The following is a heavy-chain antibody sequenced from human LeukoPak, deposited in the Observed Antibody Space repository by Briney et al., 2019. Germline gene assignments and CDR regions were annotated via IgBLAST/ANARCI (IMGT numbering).Heavy chain of an antibody. CDR2: ISNSSSDI. J-gene: IGHJ3*02. CDR3: ARDRTMWFGELIAPFGAFDI. CDR1: GFTFSSYI. D-gene: IGHD3-10*01. V-gene: IGHV3-21*01. Sequence: PGGSLRLSCAASGFTFSSYIMNWVRQAPGKGLEWVASISNSSSDIYYADSVKGRFTISRDNAKNSLYLQMNSLRAEDTAVYYCARDRTMWFGELIAPFGAFDIWGEGTMVTVYS.